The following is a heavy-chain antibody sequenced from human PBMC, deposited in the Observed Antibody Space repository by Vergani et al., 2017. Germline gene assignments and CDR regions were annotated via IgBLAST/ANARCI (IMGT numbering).Heavy chain of an antibody. CDR1: GFTFSSYG. CDR3: ARDLPYYYDSSGYYYPELGFDY. J-gene: IGHJ4*02. V-gene: IGHV3-30*03. Sequence: QVQLVESGGGVVQPGRSLRLSCAASGFTFSSYGMHWVRQAPGKGLEWVAVISYDGSNKYYADSVKGRFTISRDNSKNTLYLQMNSLRAEDTAVYYCARDLPYYYDSSGYYYPELGFDYWGQGTLVTVSS. CDR2: ISYDGSNK. D-gene: IGHD3-22*01.